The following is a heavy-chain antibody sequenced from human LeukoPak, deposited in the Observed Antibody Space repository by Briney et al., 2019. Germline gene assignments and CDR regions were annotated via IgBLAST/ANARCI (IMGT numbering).Heavy chain of an antibody. D-gene: IGHD3-9*01. Sequence: SETLSLTCAVSGGSITTYYWSWIRQPPGKGLEWIGYIYYTGRTKCNPSLRSRVTISVDTSNNQFSLKLTSVTAADTAVYYCARMARLPTTDYYHEVDYWGQGTLVTVSS. CDR1: GGSITTYY. V-gene: IGHV4-59*01. CDR3: ARMARLPTTDYYHEVDY. CDR2: IYYTGRT. J-gene: IGHJ4*02.